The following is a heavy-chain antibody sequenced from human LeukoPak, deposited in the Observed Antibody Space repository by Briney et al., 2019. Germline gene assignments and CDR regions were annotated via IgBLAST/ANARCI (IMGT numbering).Heavy chain of an antibody. V-gene: IGHV4-59*01. CDR3: ATSREGATDY. CDR2: IYYSGST. Sequence: PSETLSLTCTVSGGSISSYYWRWIRQPPGKGLEWIGYIYYSGSTNCNPSLKSRVTISVDTSKNQFSLKLSSVTAADTAVYYCATSREGATDYWGQGTLVTVSS. CDR1: GGSISSYY. J-gene: IGHJ4*02. D-gene: IGHD1-26*01.